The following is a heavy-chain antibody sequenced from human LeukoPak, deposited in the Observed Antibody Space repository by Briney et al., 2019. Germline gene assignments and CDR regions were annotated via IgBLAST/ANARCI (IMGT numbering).Heavy chain of an antibody. J-gene: IGHJ6*03. CDR2: INPSAGSI. CDR1: GYTFTSYD. CDR3: ARDSHMYDSSSGAFRRYFYYYMDV. V-gene: IGHV1-46*01. Sequence: ASVKVSCKASGYTFTSYDINWVRQATGQGLEWMGIINPSAGSISYAQKFQGRVTMTRDMSTSTVYMELSSLRSEDTAVYYCARDSHMYDSSSGAFRRYFYYYMDVWGKGTTVTVSS. D-gene: IGHD6-6*01.